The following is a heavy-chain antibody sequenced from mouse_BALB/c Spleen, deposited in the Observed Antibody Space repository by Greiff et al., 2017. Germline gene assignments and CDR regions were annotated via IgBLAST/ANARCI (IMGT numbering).Heavy chain of an antibody. Sequence: QVQLKESGAELVRPGVSVKISCKGSGYTFTDYAMHWVKQSHAKSLEWIGVISTYYGDASYNQKFKGKATMTVDKSSSTAYMELARLTSEDSAIYYCALDGYPFAYWGQGTLVTVSA. D-gene: IGHD2-3*01. CDR1: GYTFTDYA. J-gene: IGHJ3*01. CDR3: ALDGYPFAY. CDR2: ISTYYGDA. V-gene: IGHV1S137*01.